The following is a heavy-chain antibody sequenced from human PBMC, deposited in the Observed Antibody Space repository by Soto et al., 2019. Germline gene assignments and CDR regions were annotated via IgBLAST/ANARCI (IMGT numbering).Heavy chain of an antibody. J-gene: IGHJ3*02. CDR2: IYPGDSDI. D-gene: IGHD3-22*01. V-gene: IGHV5-51*01. Sequence: GESLKISCKTSGYRFTGHWIGWVRQLSGKGLEWMGIIYPGDSDIRYSPSFQGQVTISADRSISTAYLQWSSLKASDTAMYYCARPLVVYDAFDIWGQGTMVTVSS. CDR1: GYRFTGHW. CDR3: ARPLVVYDAFDI.